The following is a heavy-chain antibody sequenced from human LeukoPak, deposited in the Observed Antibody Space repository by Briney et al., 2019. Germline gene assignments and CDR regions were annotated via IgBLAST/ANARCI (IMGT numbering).Heavy chain of an antibody. CDR3: ARADYGNHYYFEY. D-gene: IGHD4-17*01. J-gene: IGHJ4*02. CDR2: ISSTSSYI. CDR1: GFTFSTHS. V-gene: IGHV3-21*01. Sequence: GGSLRLSCAGLGFTFSTHSMNWVRQAPGEGLQWVSAISSTSSYIYYADSGKGRFTISRDNTKNTLYLQMNSLSAEDTALYYCARADYGNHYYFEYWGQGTLVTVSS.